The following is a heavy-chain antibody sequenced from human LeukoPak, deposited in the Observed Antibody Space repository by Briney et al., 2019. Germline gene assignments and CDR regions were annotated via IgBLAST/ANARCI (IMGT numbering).Heavy chain of an antibody. CDR3: ARDVWSDHVGWFDP. Sequence: GASVKVSCKASGGTFSSYAISWVRQAPGQGLEWMGWISAYNANTNYAQKLQGRVTMTTDTSTSTAYMELRSLRSDDTAVYYCARDVWSDHVGWFDPWGQGTLVTVSS. V-gene: IGHV1-18*01. J-gene: IGHJ5*02. D-gene: IGHD2-8*01. CDR1: GGTFSSYA. CDR2: ISAYNANT.